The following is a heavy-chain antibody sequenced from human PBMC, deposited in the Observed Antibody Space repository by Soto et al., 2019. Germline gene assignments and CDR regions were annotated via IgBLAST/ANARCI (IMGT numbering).Heavy chain of an antibody. J-gene: IGHJ6*03. D-gene: IGHD2-15*01. CDR3: AKEYSRSSVGPYYYYYYMDV. Sequence: EVQLVESGGGLVQPGRSLRLSCAASGFTFDDYAMHWVRQAPGKGLEWVSGISWNSGSIGYADSVKGRFTISRDNAKNSLYLQMNSLRAEDTALYYCAKEYSRSSVGPYYYYYYMDVWGKGTTVTVSS. V-gene: IGHV3-9*01. CDR1: GFTFDDYA. CDR2: ISWNSGSI.